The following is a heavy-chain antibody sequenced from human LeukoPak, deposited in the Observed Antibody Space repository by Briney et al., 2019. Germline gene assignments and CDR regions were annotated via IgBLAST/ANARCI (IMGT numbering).Heavy chain of an antibody. D-gene: IGHD3-10*01. CDR1: GFTICTYW. Sequence: PGGSLRLSCAASGFTICTYWMHWVRQVPGKGVVWISRINTDASSTSYADSVKGRFTISRDNAKNTLYLQMNSLRAEDTAVYYCARGSYYFDYWGQGTLVTVSS. J-gene: IGHJ4*02. CDR2: INTDASST. CDR3: ARGSYYFDY. V-gene: IGHV3-74*01.